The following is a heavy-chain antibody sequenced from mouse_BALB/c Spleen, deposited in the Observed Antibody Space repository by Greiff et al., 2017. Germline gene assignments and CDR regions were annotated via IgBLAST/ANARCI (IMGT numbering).Heavy chain of an antibody. CDR3: AREQGAWFAY. CDR1: GFSITSYG. Sequence: VKLQESGPGLVAPSQSLSITCTVSGFSITSYGVHWVRQPPGKGLEWLGVIWADGSTNYNSALMSRLSISKDNSKSQVFLKMNSLQTDDTAMYYCAREQGAWFAYWGQGTLVTVSA. J-gene: IGHJ3*01. CDR2: IWADGST. V-gene: IGHV2-9*02.